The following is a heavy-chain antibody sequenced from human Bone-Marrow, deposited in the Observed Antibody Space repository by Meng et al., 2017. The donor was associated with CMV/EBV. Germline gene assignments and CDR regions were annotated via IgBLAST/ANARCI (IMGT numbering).Heavy chain of an antibody. CDR1: GFTFSSYE. V-gene: IGHV3-48*03. D-gene: IGHD2-2*02. Sequence: GGSLRLSCAASGFTFSSYEMNWVRQAPGKGLEWVSYISSSGSTIYYADSVKGRFTISRDNAKNSLYLQMNSLRAEDTAVYYCARVDCSSTSCYTLYYWGQGKLVNVSS. CDR2: ISSSGSTI. CDR3: ARVDCSSTSCYTLYY. J-gene: IGHJ4*02.